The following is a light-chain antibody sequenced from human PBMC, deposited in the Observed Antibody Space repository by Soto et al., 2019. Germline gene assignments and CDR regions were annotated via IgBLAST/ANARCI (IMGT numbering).Light chain of an antibody. Sequence: QSALTQPASVSGSPGQSITISCTGTSSDVGGYNYVSWYQQHPSKAPKLMIYDVSNRPSGVSNRFSGSKSDNTASLAISGLQAEDEADYYCSSYTSTSAVVFGGGTKLTVL. V-gene: IGLV2-14*01. J-gene: IGLJ2*01. CDR2: DVS. CDR1: SSDVGGYNY. CDR3: SSYTSTSAVV.